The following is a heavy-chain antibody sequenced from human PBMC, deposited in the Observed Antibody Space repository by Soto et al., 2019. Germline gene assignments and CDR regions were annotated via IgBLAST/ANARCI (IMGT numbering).Heavy chain of an antibody. V-gene: IGHV5-10-1*01. Sequence: GESLKISCKGSGYSFTSYWISWVRQMPGKGLEWMGRIDPSDSYTNYSPSFQGHVTISADKSISTAYLQWSSLKASDTAMYYCARRSALCSGCPYSMDVWAQGTTVTVSS. CDR3: ARRSALCSGCPYSMDV. D-gene: IGHD2-15*01. CDR2: IDPSDSYT. J-gene: IGHJ6*02. CDR1: GYSFTSYW.